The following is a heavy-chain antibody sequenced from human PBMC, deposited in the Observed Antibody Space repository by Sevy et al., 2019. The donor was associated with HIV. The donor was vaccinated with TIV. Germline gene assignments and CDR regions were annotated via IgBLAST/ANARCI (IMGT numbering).Heavy chain of an antibody. D-gene: IGHD6-6*01. Sequence: SETLSLTCAVYGGSFSGYYWSWIRQPPGKGLEWIGEINHSGSTNYNPSLKSRVTISVDTSKNQFSPKLSSVTAADTAVYYCARGWGYSSSSYYFDYWGQGTLVTVSS. CDR1: GGSFSGYY. V-gene: IGHV4-34*01. J-gene: IGHJ4*02. CDR3: ARGWGYSSSSYYFDY. CDR2: INHSGST.